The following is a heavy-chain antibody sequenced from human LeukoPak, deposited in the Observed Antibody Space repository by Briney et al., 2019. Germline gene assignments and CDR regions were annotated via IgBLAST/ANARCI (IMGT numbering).Heavy chain of an antibody. CDR3: VGFGALTGYTDV. CDR2: IYFTGSS. D-gene: IGHD3-9*01. J-gene: IGHJ6*03. Sequence: SETLSLTCNVSGASISRYYCTWIRQPPGKGLEWIGYIYFTGSSYYNPSLKHRVSMSLDKSTNQFSLELYSVSAADTAVYYCVGFGALTGYTDVWGKGTTVTVSS. CDR1: GASISRYY. V-gene: IGHV4-59*01.